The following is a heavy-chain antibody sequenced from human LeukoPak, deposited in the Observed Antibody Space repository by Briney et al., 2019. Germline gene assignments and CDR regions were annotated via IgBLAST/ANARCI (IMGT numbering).Heavy chain of an antibody. V-gene: IGHV1-18*01. CDR1: GYTFTSYG. J-gene: IGHJ5*02. CDR3: AKNPDPIRYFDWFDP. D-gene: IGHD3-9*01. Sequence: GASVKVSCKASGYTFTSYGISWVRQAPGQGLEWTGWLSAYNGNTNYAQKLQGRATMTTDTSTSTAYMELRSLRSDDTAVYYCAKNPDPIRYFDWFDPWGQGTLVTVSS. CDR2: LSAYNGNT.